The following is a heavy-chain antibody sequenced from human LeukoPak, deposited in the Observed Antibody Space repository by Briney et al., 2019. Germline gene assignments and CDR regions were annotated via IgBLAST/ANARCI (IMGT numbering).Heavy chain of an antibody. CDR2: INPSGGST. D-gene: IGHD3-3*01. J-gene: IGHJ6*03. CDR1: GGTFSSYA. V-gene: IGHV1-46*01. Sequence: ASVKVSCKASGGTFSSYAISWVRQAPGQGLEWMGIINPSGGSTSYAQKFQGRVTMTRDTSTSTVYMELSSLRSEDTAVYYCARDWSMSGNEYYYMDVWGKGTTVTVSS. CDR3: ARDWSMSGNEYYYMDV.